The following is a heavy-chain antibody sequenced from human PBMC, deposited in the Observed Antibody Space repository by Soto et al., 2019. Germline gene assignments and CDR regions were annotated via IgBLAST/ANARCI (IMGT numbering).Heavy chain of an antibody. CDR3: ATGGVIGFLDAFDI. D-gene: IGHD3-16*02. CDR2: ISRGSSTR. Sequence: GGSLSLSCAASGFTFSSYNMDWVRQAPGEGLEWVSYISRGSSTRYYADSVKGRFTISRDNAKKSLYLQMSSLRAEDTAVYYCATGGVIGFLDAFDIWGQGTMVTVSS. CDR1: GFTFSSYN. V-gene: IGHV3-48*01. J-gene: IGHJ3*02.